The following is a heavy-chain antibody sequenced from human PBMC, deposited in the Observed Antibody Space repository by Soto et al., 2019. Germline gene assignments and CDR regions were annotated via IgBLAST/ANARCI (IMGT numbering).Heavy chain of an antibody. CDR1: GGSFSGYY. V-gene: IGHV4-34*01. CDR2: INHSGST. CDR3: ARGCSPYCSGGSCYSRLIRWFDP. Sequence: QVQLQQWGAGLLKPSETLSLTCAVYGGSFSGYYWSWIRQPPGKGLEWIGEINHSGSTNYNPSLKSRDTISVDTSKNQFSLKLSSVTAADTAVYYCARGCSPYCSGGSCYSRLIRWFDPWGQGTLVTVSS. D-gene: IGHD2-15*01. J-gene: IGHJ5*02.